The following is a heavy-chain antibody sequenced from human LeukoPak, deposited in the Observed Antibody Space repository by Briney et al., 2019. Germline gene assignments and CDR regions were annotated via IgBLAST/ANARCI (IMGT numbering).Heavy chain of an antibody. Sequence: SETLSLTCTVSGGSTSSHSFYWGWIRQPPGKGLEWIGSIYHSGSTYYNPSLKSRVTISVDTSKNQFSLKLSSVTAADTAVYYCARCYYDILTDYYYYYYMDVWGKGTTVTVSS. V-gene: IGHV4-39*07. J-gene: IGHJ6*03. D-gene: IGHD3-9*01. CDR2: IYHSGST. CDR3: ARCYYDILTDYYYYYYMDV. CDR1: GGSTSSHSFY.